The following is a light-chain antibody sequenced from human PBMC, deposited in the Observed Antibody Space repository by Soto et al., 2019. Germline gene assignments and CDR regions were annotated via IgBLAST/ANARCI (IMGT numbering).Light chain of an antibody. CDR2: GAS. J-gene: IGKJ1*01. V-gene: IGKV3-20*01. CDR3: RLYCSSPRT. CDR1: QSVSSIY. Sequence: EIVLTQSPGTLSLSPGERATLSCRASQSVSSIYLAWYQQKPGQAPRLLIYGASSRATGIPDRFSVSGSGTDFTLIISRLEPEDFVGYYWRLYCSSPRTFGQGTKVEIK.